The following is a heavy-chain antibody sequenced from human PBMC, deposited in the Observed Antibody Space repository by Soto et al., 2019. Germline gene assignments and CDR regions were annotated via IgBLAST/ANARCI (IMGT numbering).Heavy chain of an antibody. CDR2: ISGGGDST. CDR3: SKWDGYGDQ. D-gene: IGHD5-12*01. Sequence: EVQLLESGGGLVQPGGSLRLSCAASGVTFSTNSMTWGRQAPGKGLEWVCGISGGGDSTHYADSVKGRFTISRDNSKNMVYLQMNSLTADDTAVYFCSKWDGYGDQWGQGTLVTVSS. V-gene: IGHV3-23*01. J-gene: IGHJ5*02. CDR1: GVTFSTNS.